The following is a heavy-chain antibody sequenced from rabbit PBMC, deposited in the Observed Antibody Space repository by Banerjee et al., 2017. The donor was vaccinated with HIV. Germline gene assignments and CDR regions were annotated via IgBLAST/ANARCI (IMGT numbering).Heavy chain of an antibody. Sequence: QSLEESGGDLVKPGASLTLTCTASGFSFSSSYYMCWVRQAPGKGLEWIACIYVGISGSTYYASWAKGRFTISKTSSTTVTLQMTSLTAADTATYFCARDWVASSSGYYSDLWGPGTLVTVS. D-gene: IGHD1-1*01. V-gene: IGHV1S40*01. CDR3: ARDWVASSSGYYSDL. CDR2: IYVGISGST. CDR1: GFSFSSSYY. J-gene: IGHJ4*01.